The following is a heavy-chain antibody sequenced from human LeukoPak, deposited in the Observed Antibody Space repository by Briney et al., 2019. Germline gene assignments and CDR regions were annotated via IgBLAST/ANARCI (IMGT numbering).Heavy chain of an antibody. CDR3: AKDRHYESNVLGY. Sequence: GGSLRLSCAAAGFTFSSYAMHWVRQAPGKGLELVALISYEGSDEYYADSVKGRFTISRDNSKNTLYLQMNSRRAEDTAVYYCAKDRHYESNVLGYWGQGTLVTVSS. V-gene: IGHV3-30*18. CDR2: ISYEGSDE. J-gene: IGHJ4*02. CDR1: GFTFSSYA. D-gene: IGHD3-22*01.